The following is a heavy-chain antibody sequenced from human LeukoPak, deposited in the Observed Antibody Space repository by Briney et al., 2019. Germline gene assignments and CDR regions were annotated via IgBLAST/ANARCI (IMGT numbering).Heavy chain of an antibody. Sequence: GGSLRLSCAASGFTFSSYGMHWVRQAPGKGLEWLAFIRYDGSNKYYADSVKGRFTISRDNSKNTLYLQMNSLRAEDTAVYYCAKDGPIVLMVYASNWFDPWGQGTLVTVSS. J-gene: IGHJ5*02. V-gene: IGHV3-30*02. D-gene: IGHD2-8*01. CDR1: GFTFSSYG. CDR3: AKDGPIVLMVYASNWFDP. CDR2: IRYDGSNK.